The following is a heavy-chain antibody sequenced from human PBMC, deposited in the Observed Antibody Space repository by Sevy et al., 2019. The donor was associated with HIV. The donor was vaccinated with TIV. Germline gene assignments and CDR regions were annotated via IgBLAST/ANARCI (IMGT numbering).Heavy chain of an antibody. Sequence: SETLSLTCTVSGGSVSSGSYYWSWIRQPPGKGLEWIGYIYYSGSTNYNPSLKSRVTISVDTSKNQFSLKLGSVTAADTAVYYCARGVGGMGSYFDYWGQGTLVTVSS. V-gene: IGHV4-61*01. D-gene: IGHD3-10*01. CDR3: ARGVGGMGSYFDY. CDR1: GGSVSSGSYY. CDR2: IYYSGST. J-gene: IGHJ4*02.